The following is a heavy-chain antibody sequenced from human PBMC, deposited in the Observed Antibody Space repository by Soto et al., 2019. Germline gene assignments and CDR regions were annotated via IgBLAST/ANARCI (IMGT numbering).Heavy chain of an antibody. CDR2: MNPNSGNT. Sequence: GASVKVSCKASGYTFTSYDINWVRQATGQGLEWMGWMNPNSGNTGYAQKFQGRVTMTRNTSISTAYMELSSLRSEDTAVYYCARAVGYCTNGVCWRQRSPYYYYGMDVWGQGTTVTVSS. D-gene: IGHD2-8*01. V-gene: IGHV1-8*01. J-gene: IGHJ6*02. CDR1: GYTFTSYD. CDR3: ARAVGYCTNGVCWRQRSPYYYYGMDV.